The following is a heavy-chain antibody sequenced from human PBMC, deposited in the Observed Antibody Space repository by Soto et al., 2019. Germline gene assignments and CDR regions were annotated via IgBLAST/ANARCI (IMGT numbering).Heavy chain of an antibody. J-gene: IGHJ6*03. D-gene: IGHD2-2*01. Sequence: GGSLRLSCVASGFTVSSNYMSWVRQAPGKGLEWVSVIYSGGSTYYADSVKGRFTISRHNSKNTLYLQMNSLRAEDTAVYYCARDQTDIVVVPAAIEGPYYYYYMDVWGKGTTVTVSS. CDR1: GFTVSSNY. V-gene: IGHV3-53*04. CDR3: ARDQTDIVVVPAAIEGPYYYYYMDV. CDR2: IYSGGST.